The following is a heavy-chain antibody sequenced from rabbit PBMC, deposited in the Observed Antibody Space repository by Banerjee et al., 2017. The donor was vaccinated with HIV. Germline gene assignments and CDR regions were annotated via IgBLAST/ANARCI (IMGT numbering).Heavy chain of an antibody. V-gene: IGHV1S40*01. CDR1: GFDFSDYYY. Sequence: QSLEESGGDLVKPGASLTLTCTASGFDFSDYYYMCWVRQAPGKGLEWIACIHAGSSGTTYYASWAKGRFTISKTSSTTVTLQMTSLTAADTATYFCARDLAGVIGWNFNLWGPGTLVTVS. J-gene: IGHJ4*01. CDR2: IHAGSSGTT. D-gene: IGHD4-1*01. CDR3: ARDLAGVIGWNFNL.